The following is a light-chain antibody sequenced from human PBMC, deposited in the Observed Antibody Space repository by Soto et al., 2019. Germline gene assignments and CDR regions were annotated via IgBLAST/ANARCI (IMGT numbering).Light chain of an antibody. CDR2: DAS. Sequence: DIQMTQSPSSLSASVGDRVTLTCQASQDIQNYINWYQHTPGKAPKLLIFDASNLQPGVASRFSGRASGTDFFLTISSLHPEDFATYFCQQHHDFPYTFGQGTKLDIK. CDR3: QQHHDFPYT. V-gene: IGKV1-33*01. J-gene: IGKJ2*01. CDR1: QDIQNY.